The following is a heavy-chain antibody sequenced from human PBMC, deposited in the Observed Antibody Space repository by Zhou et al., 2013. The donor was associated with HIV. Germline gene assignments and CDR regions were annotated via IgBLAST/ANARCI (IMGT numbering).Heavy chain of an antibody. CDR2: IIPIFGTA. J-gene: IGHJ3*02. V-gene: IGHV1-69*13. Sequence: QVQLVQSGAEVKKPGSSVKVSCKASGGTFSSYAISWVRQAPGQGLEWMGRIIPIFGTANYAQKFQGRVTITADESTSTAYMELSSLRSEDTAVYYCARALREVVVVAAIPDAFDIWGQGTMVTVSS. D-gene: IGHD2-15*01. CDR3: ARALREVVVVAAIPDAFDI. CDR1: GGTFSSYA.